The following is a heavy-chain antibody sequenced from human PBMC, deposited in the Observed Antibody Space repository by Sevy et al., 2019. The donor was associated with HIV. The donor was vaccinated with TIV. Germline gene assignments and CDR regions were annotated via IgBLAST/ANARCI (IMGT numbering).Heavy chain of an antibody. CDR3: ANTSAKGDDAFNI. J-gene: IGHJ3*02. Sequence: GGSLRLSCAASGFTFSSYAMHWVRQAPGKGLEWVAVISYDGSNKYYADSVKGRFTISRDNSKNTLYLQMNSLRAEDTAVYYCANTSAKGDDAFNIWGQGTMVTVSS. CDR2: ISYDGSNK. D-gene: IGHD3-16*01. V-gene: IGHV3-30-3*01. CDR1: GFTFSSYA.